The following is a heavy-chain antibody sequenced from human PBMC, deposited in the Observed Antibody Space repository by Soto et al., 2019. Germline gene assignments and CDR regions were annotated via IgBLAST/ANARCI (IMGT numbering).Heavy chain of an antibody. V-gene: IGHV3-23*01. J-gene: IGHJ4*02. CDR2: ISGSGGST. D-gene: IGHD6-6*01. CDR3: AKDFIAARRAPFDY. Sequence: GGSLRLSCAASGFTFSSYAMSWVRQAPGKGLEWVSAISGSGGSTYYADSVKGRFTISRDNSKDTLYLQMNSLRAEDTAVYYCAKDFIAARRAPFDYWGQGTLVTVSS. CDR1: GFTFSSYA.